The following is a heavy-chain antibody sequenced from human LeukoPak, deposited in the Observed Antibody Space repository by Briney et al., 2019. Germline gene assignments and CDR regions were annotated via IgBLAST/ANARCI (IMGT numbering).Heavy chain of an antibody. CDR1: GGYISSYY. V-gene: IGHV4-59*01. D-gene: IGHD4-23*01. CDR3: ARTRFDYGGNSRWFDS. J-gene: IGHJ5*01. CDR2: VYNSGST. Sequence: SETLSLTCIVSGGYISSYYWSWIRQTPEKGLEWIGYVYNSGSTNYNPSLESRVTISVDTSENQFSLKLRSVTAADTAVYYCARTRFDYGGNSRWFDSWGQGTLVTVSS.